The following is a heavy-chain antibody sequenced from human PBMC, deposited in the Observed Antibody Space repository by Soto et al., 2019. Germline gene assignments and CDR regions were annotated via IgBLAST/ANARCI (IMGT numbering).Heavy chain of an antibody. Sequence: QVQLVESGGGVVQPGRSLRLSCAASGFTFSSYGMHWVRQAPGKGLEWVAVIWYDGSNKYYADSVKGRFTISRDNSKNTLYLQMNSLRAEDTAVYYCARGFWRGGGSFDYWGQGTLVTVSS. J-gene: IGHJ4*02. CDR2: IWYDGSNK. D-gene: IGHD3-3*01. CDR1: GFTFSSYG. CDR3: ARGFWRGGGSFDY. V-gene: IGHV3-33*01.